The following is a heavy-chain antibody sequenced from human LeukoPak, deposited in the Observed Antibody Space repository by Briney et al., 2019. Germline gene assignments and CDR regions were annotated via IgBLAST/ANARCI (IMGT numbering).Heavy chain of an antibody. D-gene: IGHD3-3*01. J-gene: IGHJ4*02. CDR3: ARGGSIFGGAFDY. Sequence: SETLSLTCTVSGGSVSSGSYYWSWIRQPPGKGLEWIGYIYYSGSTNYNPSLKSRVTISVDTSKNQFSLKLSSVTAADTAVYYCARGGSIFGGAFDYWGQGTLVTVSS. V-gene: IGHV4-61*01. CDR1: GGSVSSGSYY. CDR2: IYYSGST.